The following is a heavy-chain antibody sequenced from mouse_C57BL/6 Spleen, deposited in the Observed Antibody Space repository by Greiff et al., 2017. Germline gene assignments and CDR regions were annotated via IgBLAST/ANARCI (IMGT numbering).Heavy chain of an antibody. CDR1: GFTFSDYY. D-gene: IGHD1-1*02. CDR3: ALWYYAMDY. CDR2: ISNGGGSP. Sequence: EVHLVEPGGGLVQPGGSLKLSCATSGFTFSDYYMYWVRQTPEKRLEWVAYISNGGGSPSYPDPVKGRFTISRDNAKNTLYLQMSRLKSEDTAMYYCALWYYAMDYWGQGTSVTVSS. J-gene: IGHJ4*01. V-gene: IGHV5-12*02.